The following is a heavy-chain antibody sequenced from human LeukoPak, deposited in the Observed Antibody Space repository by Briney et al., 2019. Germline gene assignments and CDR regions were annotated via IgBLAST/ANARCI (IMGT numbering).Heavy chain of an antibody. D-gene: IGHD3-22*01. V-gene: IGHV3-21*01. CDR2: FGTRSTSI. CDR3: AREVSEGFDF. J-gene: IGHJ4*02. Sequence: PGGSLRLSCTASGFTFSGYSMNWIRKAPGKGLEWVSSFGTRSTSIYHAGSVKGRFAISRDNAKNSLHLQMNSLRAEDTALYYCAREVSEGFDFWGQGTLVTVSS. CDR1: GFTFSGYS.